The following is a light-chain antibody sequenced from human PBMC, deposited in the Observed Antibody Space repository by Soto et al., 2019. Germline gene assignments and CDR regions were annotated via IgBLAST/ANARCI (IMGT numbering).Light chain of an antibody. V-gene: IGKV3-11*01. CDR1: QSVRSY. J-gene: IGKJ5*01. Sequence: EIVLTQSPATLSLSPGERATLSCRASQSVRSYLAWYQQKPGQAPRLLIYDASNRATGIPARFSGSGSGTDFSLTISSLEPEDFAVYYCQQYNSYLITFGQGTRLEIK. CDR3: QQYNSYLIT. CDR2: DAS.